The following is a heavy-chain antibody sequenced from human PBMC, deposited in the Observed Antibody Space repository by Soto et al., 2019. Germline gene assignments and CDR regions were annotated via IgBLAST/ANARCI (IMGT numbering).Heavy chain of an antibody. CDR3: ARVQLGSGWYTVVY. V-gene: IGHV1-8*01. J-gene: IGHJ4*02. Sequence: GASVKVSCKASGYTFTSYDINWVRQATGQGLEWMGWMNPNSGNTGYAQKFQGRVTMTRNTSISTAYMELSSLRSEDTAVYYCARVQLGSGWYTVVYWGQGTLVTVSS. D-gene: IGHD6-19*01. CDR2: MNPNSGNT. CDR1: GYTFTSYD.